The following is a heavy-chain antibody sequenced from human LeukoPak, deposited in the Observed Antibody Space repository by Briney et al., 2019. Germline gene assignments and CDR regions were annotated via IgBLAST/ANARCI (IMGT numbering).Heavy chain of an antibody. V-gene: IGHV3-23*01. CDR1: GFTFSTYA. Sequence: PGGSLRLSCAASGFTFSTYAMTWVRQAPGKGLEWVSTISGGGGTTYYADSVKGRFTISRDNSKNTLYLQMNSLGAEDTAVYYCARDPSHYGEREDWFDPWGQGTLVTVSS. D-gene: IGHD4-17*01. CDR3: ARDPSHYGEREDWFDP. CDR2: ISGGGGTT. J-gene: IGHJ5*02.